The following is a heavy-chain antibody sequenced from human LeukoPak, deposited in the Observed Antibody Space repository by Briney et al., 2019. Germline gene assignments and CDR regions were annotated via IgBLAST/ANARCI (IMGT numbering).Heavy chain of an antibody. CDR1: GFTFSSYA. CDR3: AKEVTRGYYYDSSGLDY. J-gene: IGHJ4*02. V-gene: IGHV3-30*04. Sequence: GGSLRLSCAASGFTFSSYAMHWVRQAPGKGLEWVAVISYDGSNKYYADSVKGRFTISRDNSKNTLYLQMNSLRAEDTAVYYCAKEVTRGYYYDSSGLDYWGQGTLVTVSS. CDR2: ISYDGSNK. D-gene: IGHD3-22*01.